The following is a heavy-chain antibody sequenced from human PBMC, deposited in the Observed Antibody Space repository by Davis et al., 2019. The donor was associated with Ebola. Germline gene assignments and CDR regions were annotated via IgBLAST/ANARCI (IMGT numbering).Heavy chain of an antibody. V-gene: IGHV3-66*01. D-gene: IGHD6-13*01. CDR3: ARKTAAAGTFY. Sequence: PGGSLRLSCAASGFTVSSNYMSWVRQAPGKGLEWVSVIYSGGSTYYADSVKGRFTISRDNSKNTLYLQMNSLRAEDTAVYYCARKTAAAGTFYWGQGTLVTVSS. CDR2: IYSGGST. J-gene: IGHJ4*02. CDR1: GFTVSSNY.